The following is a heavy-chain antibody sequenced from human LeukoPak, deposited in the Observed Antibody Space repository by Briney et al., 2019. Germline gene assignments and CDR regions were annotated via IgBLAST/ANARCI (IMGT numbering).Heavy chain of an antibody. V-gene: IGHV1-69*04. D-gene: IGHD6-13*01. CDR3: ARALSSSKIAYYYYYGMDV. CDR2: IIPILGIA. Sequence: ASVKVSCKASGGTFSSYAISWVRQAPGQGLEWMGRIIPILGIANYAQKFQGRVTITADKSTSTAYMELSSLRSEDTAVYYCARALSSSKIAYYYYYGMDVWGQGTTVTVSS. CDR1: GGTFSSYA. J-gene: IGHJ6*02.